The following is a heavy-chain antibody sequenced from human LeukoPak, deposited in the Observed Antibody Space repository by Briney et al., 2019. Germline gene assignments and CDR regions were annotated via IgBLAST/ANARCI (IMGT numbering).Heavy chain of an antibody. J-gene: IGHJ4*02. D-gene: IGHD3-10*01. CDR2: ISYDGSNK. CDR1: GFTFSSYG. CDR3: ANENYYGSGSYPDY. Sequence: GGSLRLSCAASGFTFSSYGMHWVRQAPGKGLEWVAVISYDGSNKYYADSVKGRFTISRDNSKNTLYLQMNSLRAEDTAVYYCANENYYGSGSYPDYWGQGTLVTVSS. V-gene: IGHV3-30*18.